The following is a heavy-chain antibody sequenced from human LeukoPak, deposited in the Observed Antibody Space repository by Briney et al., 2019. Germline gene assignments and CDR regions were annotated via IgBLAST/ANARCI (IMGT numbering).Heavy chain of an antibody. J-gene: IGHJ4*02. CDR3: ASFSGGWSEGRFDY. Sequence: SETLSLTCAVSGGSFSGYYWSWIRQPPGKGLEWIGEINHNGSTNYNPSLKSRVTISVDTSKNQFSLKRSSVTAADTAVYYCASFSGGWSEGRFDYWGQGTLVTVSS. CDR2: INHNGST. D-gene: IGHD6-19*01. V-gene: IGHV4-34*01. CDR1: GGSFSGYY.